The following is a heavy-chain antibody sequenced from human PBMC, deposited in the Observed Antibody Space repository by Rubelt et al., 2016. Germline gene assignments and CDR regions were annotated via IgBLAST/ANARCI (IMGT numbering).Heavy chain of an antibody. CDR3: ARFTYTYGYDWIDP. Sequence: QLQLQESGPGLVKSSETLSLTCTVSGDSISSSSYHWGWIRQPPGKGLEWIGYIYYSGSTKYTPSLNSRVTMSVDTSNNQFSLKLSSVTAADTAVYYCARFTYTYGYDWIDPWGQGTLVTVSS. D-gene: IGHD5-18*01. CDR1: GDSISSSSYH. V-gene: IGHV4-61*05. CDR2: IYYSGST. J-gene: IGHJ5*02.